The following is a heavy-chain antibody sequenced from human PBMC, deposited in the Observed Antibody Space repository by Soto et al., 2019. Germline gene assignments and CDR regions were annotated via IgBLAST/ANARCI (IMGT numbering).Heavy chain of an antibody. CDR3: ARDYTLSYNYDSTNYGYFDF. CDR1: GGTSSNYV. V-gene: IGHV1-69*13. Sequence: SVKVSCKASGGTSSNYVISWVRQAPGQGLEWMGGIIPMFGTPIYAQKFQGRVSITADASTSTAYLELSSLGSEDSAVYYCARDYTLSYNYDSTNYGYFDFWGPGNLVTVS. D-gene: IGHD3-22*01. J-gene: IGHJ4*02. CDR2: IIPMFGTP.